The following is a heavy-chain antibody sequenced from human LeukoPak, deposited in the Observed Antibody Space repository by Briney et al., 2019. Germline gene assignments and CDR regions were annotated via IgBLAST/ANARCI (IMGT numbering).Heavy chain of an antibody. CDR1: GGSINSYY. Sequence: SETLSLTCTVSGGSINSYYWSWIRQPPGKGLEWIGYIYYSGSTNYNPSLKSRVTISVDTSKNQFSLKLSSVTAADTAVYYCARGSHDILTGYHYYYYYMDVWGKGTTVTISS. J-gene: IGHJ6*03. CDR3: ARGSHDILTGYHYYYYYMDV. D-gene: IGHD3-9*01. V-gene: IGHV4-59*01. CDR2: IYYSGST.